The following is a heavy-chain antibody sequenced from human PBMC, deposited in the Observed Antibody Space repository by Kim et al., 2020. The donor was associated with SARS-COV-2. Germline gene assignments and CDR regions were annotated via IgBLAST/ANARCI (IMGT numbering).Heavy chain of an antibody. D-gene: IGHD2-15*01. Sequence: YTPSLKGRVTISVDTSKNPFSLKLSCVTAADTAVYYCASVAYYYYYGMDVWGQGTTVTVSS. V-gene: IGHV4-34*01. CDR3: ASVAYYYYYGMDV. J-gene: IGHJ6*02.